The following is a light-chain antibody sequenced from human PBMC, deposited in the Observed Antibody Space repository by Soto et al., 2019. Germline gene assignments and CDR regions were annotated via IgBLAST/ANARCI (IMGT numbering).Light chain of an antibody. CDR2: DAA. V-gene: IGKV1-39*01. J-gene: IGKJ3*01. CDR3: QQTSSAPFT. CDR1: QNINTY. Sequence: DIQMTQSPYSLSAAVGDRVTIACRASQNINTYLNWYQQKPGKAPKLLIFDAASLQSGVPSRVSGGGSRTDFTLTITSLQPEDFATYDCQQTSSAPFTFGPGTKVDIK.